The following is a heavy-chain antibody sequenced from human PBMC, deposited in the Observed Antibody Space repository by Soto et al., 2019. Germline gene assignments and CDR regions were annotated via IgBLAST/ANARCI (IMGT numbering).Heavy chain of an antibody. CDR1: GFSFSSYG. CDR2: TTYDGGIK. D-gene: IGHD3-3*01. J-gene: IGHJ6*02. V-gene: IGHV3-30*03. CDR3: AGAMENPYLYYGLNV. Sequence: GSLLLACAASGFSFSSYGMEWVRLAPGKGLEWVAATTYDGGIKHYVDSVKGRFTISRDNSKNTLYLQMNSLRVEDTAKYYCAGAMENPYLYYGLNVWGQGTTVTVYS.